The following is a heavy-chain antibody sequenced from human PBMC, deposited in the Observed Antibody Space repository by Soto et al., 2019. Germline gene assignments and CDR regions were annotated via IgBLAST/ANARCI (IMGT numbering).Heavy chain of an antibody. J-gene: IGHJ4*02. CDR1: GFSVSSLY. Sequence: EVQLVESGGGLVQPGGSLRLSCAASGFSVSSLYMTWVRQAPGKGLQWVAVISSDDNTYYADSVKGRFTISRDTASNTLYLDMNSLRAEDTAVYYCARDTVGWAYDFLHGGQGTLVTVSA. CDR2: ISSDDNT. CDR3: ARDTVGWAYDFLH. V-gene: IGHV3-66*01. D-gene: IGHD3-3*01.